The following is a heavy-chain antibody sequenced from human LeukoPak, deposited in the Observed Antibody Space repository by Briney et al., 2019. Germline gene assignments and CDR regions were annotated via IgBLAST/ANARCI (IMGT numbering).Heavy chain of an antibody. CDR2: IYHSGIT. D-gene: IGHD3-10*01. CDR3: ARVLITMVRGVIVDWYFDL. CDR1: GDSISSGGYY. Sequence: PSQTLSLTCTVSGDSISSGGYYWNWIRQPPGKGLEWIGYIYHSGITNYNPSLKSRVTISVDTSKNQFSLKLSSVTAADTAVYYCARVLITMVRGVIVDWYFDLWGRGTLVTVSS. J-gene: IGHJ2*01. V-gene: IGHV4-31*02.